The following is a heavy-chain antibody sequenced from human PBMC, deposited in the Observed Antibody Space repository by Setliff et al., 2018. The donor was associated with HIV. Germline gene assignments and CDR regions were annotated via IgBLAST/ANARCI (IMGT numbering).Heavy chain of an antibody. CDR1: GGSISSGSYY. CDR2: SYTNGST. CDR3: ARQGSLCPDFYLDS. V-gene: IGHV4-39*01. D-gene: IGHD2-21*01. J-gene: IGHJ4*02. Sequence: PSETLSLTCTVSGGSISSGSYYWSWIRQPRGKGLEWIGYSYTNGSTYYNPSLKGRVIISVDTSKNQFSLKLSSVTAADTAVYYCARQGSLCPDFYLDSWGQGTLVTVSS.